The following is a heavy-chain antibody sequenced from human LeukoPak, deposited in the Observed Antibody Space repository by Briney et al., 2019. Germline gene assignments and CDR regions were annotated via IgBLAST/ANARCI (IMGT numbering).Heavy chain of an antibody. CDR3: ARGYRYYYGSGSYYTPRYFDY. Sequence: SETLSLTCAVYGGSFSGYYWSWIRQPPGKGLEWIGEINHSGSTNYNPSLKSRVTISVDTSKNQFSLKLSSVTAADTAVYSCARGYRYYYGSGSYYTPRYFDYWGQGTLVTVSS. V-gene: IGHV4-34*01. J-gene: IGHJ4*02. CDR1: GGSFSGYY. D-gene: IGHD3-10*01. CDR2: INHSGST.